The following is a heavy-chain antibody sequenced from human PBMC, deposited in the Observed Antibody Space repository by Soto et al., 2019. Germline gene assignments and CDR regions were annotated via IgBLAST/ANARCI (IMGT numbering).Heavy chain of an antibody. D-gene: IGHD4-17*01. CDR3: TRGHEYGGNSDACDI. CDR1: GGTFKTES. CDR2: ILPAFGTA. J-gene: IGHJ3*02. V-gene: IGHV1-69*13. Sequence: QVRLVQSGAEVKKPGSSVKVSCKYSGGTFKTESINWLRQAPGQGLEWMGNILPAFGTADYAPKFQGRVTITADQATTTAYMELSSLTSQDTAFYFCTRGHEYGGNSDACDIWGQGTLVTVSS.